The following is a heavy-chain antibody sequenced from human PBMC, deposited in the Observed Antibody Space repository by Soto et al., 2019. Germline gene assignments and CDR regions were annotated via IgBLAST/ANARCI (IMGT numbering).Heavy chain of an antibody. CDR2: IIDSGGST. Sequence: ETLSLTCTVSGGSISSSSYYWGWVRQAPGKGLEWVSDIIDSGGSTYYADSVKGRFTISRDNSKSTLYLQMNSLRVEDTAVYSCVKCYDNSGYYDYWGRGTLVTVSS. CDR1: GGSISSSSYY. D-gene: IGHD3-22*01. V-gene: IGHV3-23*01. J-gene: IGHJ4*02. CDR3: VKCYDNSGYYDY.